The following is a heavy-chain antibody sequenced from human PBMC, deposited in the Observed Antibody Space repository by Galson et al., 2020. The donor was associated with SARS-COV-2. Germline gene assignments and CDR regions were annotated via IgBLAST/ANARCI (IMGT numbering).Heavy chain of an antibody. J-gene: IGHJ3*02. D-gene: IGHD3-10*01. Sequence: SETLSLTCTVSGGSISSEGHYWSWVRQHPGKGLEWIGFIYYTGSTYYNPSLKSLITISVDTSKNQFSLKLNSVTAADTAVYYCARGHDYYGSGSDSAGPDVFDIWGQGTMVTVSS. CDR3: ARGHDYYGSGSDSAGPDVFDI. CDR2: IYYTGST. CDR1: GGSISSEGHY. V-gene: IGHV4-31*01.